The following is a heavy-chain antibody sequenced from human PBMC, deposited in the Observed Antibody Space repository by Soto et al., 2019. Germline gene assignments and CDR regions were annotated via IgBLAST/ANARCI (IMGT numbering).Heavy chain of an antibody. V-gene: IGHV3-30-3*01. J-gene: IGHJ4*02. CDR1: GFTFSSYA. Sequence: QVQLVESGGGVVQPGRSLRLSCAASGFTFSSYAMHWVRQAPGKGLEWAAVISYDGSNKYYADSVKGRFTISRDNSKNTLYLQMNSLRAEDTAVYYCASYQNYYDSSGYHTPGDYWGQGTLVTVSS. CDR3: ASYQNYYDSSGYHTPGDY. CDR2: ISYDGSNK. D-gene: IGHD3-22*01.